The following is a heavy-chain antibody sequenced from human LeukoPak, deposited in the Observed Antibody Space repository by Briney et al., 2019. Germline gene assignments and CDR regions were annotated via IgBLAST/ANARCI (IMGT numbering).Heavy chain of an antibody. CDR2: INHSGST. CDR3: ARGALTAGTANWFDP. CDR1: GGSFSGYY. J-gene: IGHJ5*02. Sequence: SGTLSLTCAVYGGSFSGYYWSWIRQPPGKGLEWIGEINHSGSTNYNPSLKSRVTISVDTSKNQFSLKLSSVTAADTAVYYCARGALTAGTANWFDPWGQGTLVTVSS. D-gene: IGHD6-13*01. V-gene: IGHV4-34*01.